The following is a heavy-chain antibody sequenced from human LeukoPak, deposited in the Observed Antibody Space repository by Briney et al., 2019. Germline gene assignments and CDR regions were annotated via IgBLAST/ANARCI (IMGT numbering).Heavy chain of an antibody. CDR2: VNEDGSGV. CDR1: GFTFSTYW. Sequence: GGSLRLSCAASGFTFSTYWMSWIRQVPGKGLEWVANVNEDGSGVNYVDSVKGRFTASRDNARNSLYLQMNSLRAEDTAVYYCARRQGRRGIVGPTILKGAFDIWGQGTKVTVSS. V-gene: IGHV3-7*01. CDR3: ARRQGRRGIVGPTILKGAFDI. D-gene: IGHD1-26*01. J-gene: IGHJ3*02.